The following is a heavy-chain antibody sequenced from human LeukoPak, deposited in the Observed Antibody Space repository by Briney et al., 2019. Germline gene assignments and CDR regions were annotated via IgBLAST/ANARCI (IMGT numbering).Heavy chain of an antibody. CDR1: GLTFSSHW. Sequence: PGGSLRLSCAASGLTFSSHWMHWVRQAPGKGLEWVAVIWYDGSIKYYADSVKGRFTISRDNPKNTLYLQMNSLRAEDTAVYYCARVGSGSYFLDGFDIWGQETMVTVSS. V-gene: IGHV3-33*08. CDR3: ARVGSGSYFLDGFDI. J-gene: IGHJ3*02. CDR2: IWYDGSIK. D-gene: IGHD1-26*01.